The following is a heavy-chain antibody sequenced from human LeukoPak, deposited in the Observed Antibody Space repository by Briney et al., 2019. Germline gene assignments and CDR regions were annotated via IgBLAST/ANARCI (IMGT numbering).Heavy chain of an antibody. D-gene: IGHD3-9*01. CDR3: AKRERYFDWLLYPFDY. J-gene: IGHJ4*02. CDR2: ISGSGGST. CDR1: GFTFSRYA. Sequence: PGGSLRHSCAAPGFTFSRYAMSWVRQAPRKGLEWVSPISGSGGSTYYADSVKSRFTISRDNSKNTLYLQMNSLRAEDTAVYYCAKRERYFDWLLYPFDYWGQGTLVTVSS. V-gene: IGHV3-23*01.